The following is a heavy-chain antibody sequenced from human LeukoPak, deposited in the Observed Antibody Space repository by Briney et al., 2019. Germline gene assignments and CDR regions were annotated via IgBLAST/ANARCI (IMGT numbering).Heavy chain of an antibody. CDR3: ARHVSSMIRGLMYFDY. CDR1: GGSISSSSYY. D-gene: IGHD3-10*01. Sequence: KPSETLSLSCTVSGGSISSSSYYWGWIRQSPGQGLEWIGSIYYSGSTYYNPSLKSRVTISVDTSKNQFSLKLSSVTAADTAVYYCARHVSSMIRGLMYFDYWGQGTLVTVSS. V-gene: IGHV4-39*01. J-gene: IGHJ4*02. CDR2: IYYSGST.